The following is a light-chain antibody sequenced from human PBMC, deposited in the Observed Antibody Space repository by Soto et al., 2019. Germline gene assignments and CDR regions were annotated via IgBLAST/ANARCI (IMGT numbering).Light chain of an antibody. CDR1: QSIGTY. CDR3: QQSYSAPRT. J-gene: IGKJ2*01. Sequence: DIQMTQSPSSLPASVGDRISITCRASQSIGTYLSWYQQKPEKAPKLLIYAASNLQSGVPSRFSGSGSETGFTLTISSLEPEDFATYYCQQSYSAPRTFGQGTKVMIK. CDR2: AAS. V-gene: IGKV1-39*01.